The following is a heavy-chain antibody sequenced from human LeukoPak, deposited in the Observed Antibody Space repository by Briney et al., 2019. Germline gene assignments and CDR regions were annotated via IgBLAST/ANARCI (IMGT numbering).Heavy chain of an antibody. CDR3: ARHRTRDAGWQ. Sequence: SETLSLTCAVYGGSFSGYYWSWIRQPPGKGLEWLGEINHSGSTNYNPSLKSRVTISVDTSKNQFSLKLTSVTAADTAVYYCARHRTRDAGWQWGQGTLVTVSS. J-gene: IGHJ4*02. V-gene: IGHV4-34*01. CDR2: INHSGST. D-gene: IGHD6-19*01. CDR1: GGSFSGYY.